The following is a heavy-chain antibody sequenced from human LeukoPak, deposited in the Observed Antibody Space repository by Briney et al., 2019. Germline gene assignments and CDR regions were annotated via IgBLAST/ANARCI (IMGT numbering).Heavy chain of an antibody. V-gene: IGHV1-18*01. CDR1: GYTFTSYG. D-gene: IGHD6-19*01. Sequence: ASVTVSCTASGYTFTSYGISWVRQAPGQGLEWMGWISAYNGNTNYAQKLQSRVTMTTDTSTSTAYMELRSLRSDDTAVYYCARAYSSGWYADYWGQGTLVTVSS. J-gene: IGHJ4*02. CDR2: ISAYNGNT. CDR3: ARAYSSGWYADY.